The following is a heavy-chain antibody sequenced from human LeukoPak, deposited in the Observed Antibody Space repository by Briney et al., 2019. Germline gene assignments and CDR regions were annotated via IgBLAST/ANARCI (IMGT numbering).Heavy chain of an antibody. CDR1: GLTVSNNY. J-gene: IGHJ3*02. CDR2: IYSGGST. D-gene: IGHD1-26*01. Sequence: GGSLRLSCAASGLTVSNNYMSWVRQAPGKGLEWVSVIYSGGSTYYADSVKGRFTISRDNSKNTLYLQMNSLRAEDTAVYYCARDTPLSGLDMWGQGTMVTVSS. V-gene: IGHV3-53*01. CDR3: ARDTPLSGLDM.